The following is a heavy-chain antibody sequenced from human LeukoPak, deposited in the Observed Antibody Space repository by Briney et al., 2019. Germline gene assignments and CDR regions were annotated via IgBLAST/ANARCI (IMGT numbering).Heavy chain of an antibody. CDR2: IYADGNT. J-gene: IGHJ3*02. V-gene: IGHV3-53*01. D-gene: IGHD6-13*01. Sequence: GGSLRLSCAASGFIVNTNYMTWVRQAPGRGLEWVSFIYADGNTYYADSVKGRFTISRDNSKNTLYLQMNSLRAEDAAVYYCAKELAAAAFDAFDIWGQGTMVTVSS. CDR3: AKELAAAAFDAFDI. CDR1: GFIVNTNY.